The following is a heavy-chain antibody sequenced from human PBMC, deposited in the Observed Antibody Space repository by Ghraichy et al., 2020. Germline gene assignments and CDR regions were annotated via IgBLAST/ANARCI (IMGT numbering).Heavy chain of an antibody. CDR3: ARGGGAYYYYYGMDV. V-gene: IGHV3-7*03. Sequence: GESLNISCAASGFTFSSYWMSWVRQAPGKGLEWVANIKQDGSEKYYVDSVKGRFTISRDNAKNSLYLQMNSLRAEDTAVYYCARGGGAYYYYYGMDVWGQGTTVTVSS. CDR1: GFTFSSYW. CDR2: IKQDGSEK. D-gene: IGHD3-16*01. J-gene: IGHJ6*02.